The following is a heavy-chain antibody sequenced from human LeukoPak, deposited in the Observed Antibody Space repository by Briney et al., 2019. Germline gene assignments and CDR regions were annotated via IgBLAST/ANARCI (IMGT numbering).Heavy chain of an antibody. CDR1: GGSFSGYY. J-gene: IGHJ4*02. Sequence: SETLSLTCAVYGGSFSGYYWSWIRQPPGKGLEWIGEINHSGSTNYNPSLKSRVTISVDTSKNQFSLKLSSVTAADTAVNYCARTEVLRDYDYVWGSYRSPHFDYWGQGTLVTVSS. CDR2: INHSGST. D-gene: IGHD3-16*02. V-gene: IGHV4-34*01. CDR3: ARTEVLRDYDYVWGSYRSPHFDY.